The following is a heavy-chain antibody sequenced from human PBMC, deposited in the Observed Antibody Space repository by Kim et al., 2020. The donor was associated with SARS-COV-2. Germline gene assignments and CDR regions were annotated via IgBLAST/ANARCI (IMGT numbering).Heavy chain of an antibody. J-gene: IGHJ6*02. V-gene: IGHV3-33*06. Sequence: GGSLRLSCAASGFTFSSYGMHWVRQAPGKGLEWVAVIWYDGSNKYYVDSVKGRFTISRDNSKNTLYLQMNSLRAEDTAVYYCAKDFDSSEPYGMDVWGQGTTVTVSS. D-gene: IGHD3-22*01. CDR3: AKDFDSSEPYGMDV. CDR1: GFTFSSYG. CDR2: IWYDGSNK.